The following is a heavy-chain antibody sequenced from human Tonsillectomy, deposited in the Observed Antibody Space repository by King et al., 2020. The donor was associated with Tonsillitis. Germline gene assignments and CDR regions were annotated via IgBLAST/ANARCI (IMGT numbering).Heavy chain of an antibody. V-gene: IGHV3-74*01. J-gene: IGHJ6*03. D-gene: IGHD1-26*01. CDR3: ARWDFYYYYYMDV. CDR2: INSDGSST. Sequence: VQLVESGGGLVQPGGSLRLSCAASGFTFSSYWMHWVRQAPGKGLVWVSRINSDGSSTSYADSVKGRFTISRDNAKNTLYLQMNSLRAEDTAVYYCARWDFYYYYYMDVWGKGTTVTVSS. CDR1: GFTFSSYW.